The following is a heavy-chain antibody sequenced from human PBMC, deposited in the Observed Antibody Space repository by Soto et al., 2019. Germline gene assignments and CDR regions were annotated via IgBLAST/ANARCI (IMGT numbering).Heavy chain of an antibody. CDR3: ARSAGSSSSYFDY. CDR1: GFTFSSYW. D-gene: IGHD6-6*01. Sequence: GGSLRLSCAASGFTFSSYWMSWVRQAPGKGLEWVANIKQDGSEKYYVDSVKGQFTISRDNAKNSLYLQMNSLRAEDTAVYYCARSAGSSSSYFDYWGQGTLVTVSS. CDR2: IKQDGSEK. J-gene: IGHJ4*02. V-gene: IGHV3-7*01.